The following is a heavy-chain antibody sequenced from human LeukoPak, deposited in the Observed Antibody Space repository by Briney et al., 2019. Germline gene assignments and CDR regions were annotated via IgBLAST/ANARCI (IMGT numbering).Heavy chain of an antibody. CDR2: AYWNNDR. Sequence: SGPTLVKPTQTLTLTCNFSGFSLSNTGVAVGWIRQSPGKALEWLAVAYWNNDRSYSPSLKSRLTITKDTSKNQVVLKMTNVDPVDTATYYCAHKGRGSGSYTMWGQGTLVTVSS. J-gene: IGHJ4*02. D-gene: IGHD3-10*01. CDR3: AHKGRGSGSYTM. V-gene: IGHV2-5*01. CDR1: GFSLSNTGVA.